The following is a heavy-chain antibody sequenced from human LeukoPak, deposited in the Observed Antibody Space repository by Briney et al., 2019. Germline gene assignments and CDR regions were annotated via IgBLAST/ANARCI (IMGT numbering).Heavy chain of an antibody. J-gene: IGHJ4*01. V-gene: IGHV3-74*01. CDR2: IFTDGTTT. CDR1: EFNLFSYG. D-gene: IGHD2-21*02. Sequence: GGSLRLSCVASEFNLFSYGVQWVRQAPGRGLVWVSRIFTDGTTTSSADSVKGRFTISRDNAKNTLYLQMNSLRAEDTAVYYCARELPREVTLDYWGQGTLVTVSP. CDR3: ARELPREVTLDY.